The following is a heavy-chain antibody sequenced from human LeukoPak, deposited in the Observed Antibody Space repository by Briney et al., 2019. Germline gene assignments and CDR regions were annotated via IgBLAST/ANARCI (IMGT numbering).Heavy chain of an antibody. J-gene: IGHJ3*02. Sequence: GGSLSLSCAASGFTFSSYAMHWVRQAPGKGLEWVAVISYDGSNKYYADSVKGRFTISRDNSKNTLYLQMNSLRAEDTAVYYCARGGYFDWSYDAFDIWGQGTMVTVSS. CDR1: GFTFSSYA. CDR2: ISYDGSNK. CDR3: ARGGYFDWSYDAFDI. D-gene: IGHD3-9*01. V-gene: IGHV3-30-3*01.